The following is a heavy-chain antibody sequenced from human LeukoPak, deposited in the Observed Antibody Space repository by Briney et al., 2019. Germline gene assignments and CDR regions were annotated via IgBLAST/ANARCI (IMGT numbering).Heavy chain of an antibody. Sequence: ASVKVSCKASGYTFTSYAMNWVRQAPGQGLEWMGWINTNTGNPTYAQGFTGRFVFSLDTSVSTAYLQISSLKAEDTAVYYCARGAAAAPFRYFDYWGQGTLVTVSS. CDR2: INTNTGNP. D-gene: IGHD6-13*01. CDR1: GYTFTSYA. J-gene: IGHJ4*02. CDR3: ARGAAAAPFRYFDY. V-gene: IGHV7-4-1*02.